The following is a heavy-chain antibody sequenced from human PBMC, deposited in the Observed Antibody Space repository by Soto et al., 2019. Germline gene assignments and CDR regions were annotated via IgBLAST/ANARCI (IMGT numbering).Heavy chain of an antibody. V-gene: IGHV3-11*01. D-gene: IGHD3-22*01. CDR1: GFTFSDYY. J-gene: IGHJ4*02. CDR2: ISSSGSII. CDR3: ARDLGYYASDGYFDY. Sequence: GSLRLSCAASGFTFSDYYMSWIRQAPGKGLEWVSYISSSGSIIYYADSVKGRFTISGDNAKNSLYLQLNSLRAEDTAVYYCARDLGYYASDGYFDYCGQRTVVTVSS.